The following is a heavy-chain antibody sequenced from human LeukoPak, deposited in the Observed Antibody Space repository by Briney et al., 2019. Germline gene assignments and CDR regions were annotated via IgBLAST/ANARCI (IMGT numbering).Heavy chain of an antibody. CDR2: INGGGDTT. CDR1: GFTFVSYA. D-gene: IGHD3-10*01. J-gene: IGHJ4*02. CDR3: ASLWFGELLLAY. V-gene: IGHV3-23*01. Sequence: GGSLRLSCATSGFTFVSYAMTWVRQAPGKGLEWVSSINGGGDTTYYADSVKGRFTISRDNSENTLYLQMNSLRAEDTAVYYCASLWFGELLLAYWGQGTLVTVSS.